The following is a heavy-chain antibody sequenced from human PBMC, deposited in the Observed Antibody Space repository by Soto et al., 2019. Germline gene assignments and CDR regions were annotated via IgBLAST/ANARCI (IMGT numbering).Heavy chain of an antibody. D-gene: IGHD2-15*01. CDR2: ISYDGSNK. V-gene: IGHV3-30*18. CDR1: GFTFSSYG. CDR3: AKDTGYCSGGSCYSRHGMDV. J-gene: IGHJ6*02. Sequence: PGGSLRLSCAASGFTFSSYGMHWVRQAPGKGLEWVAVISYDGSNKYYADSVKGRSTISRDNSKNTLYLQMNSLRAEDTAVYYCAKDTGYCSGGSCYSRHGMDVWGQGTTVTVSS.